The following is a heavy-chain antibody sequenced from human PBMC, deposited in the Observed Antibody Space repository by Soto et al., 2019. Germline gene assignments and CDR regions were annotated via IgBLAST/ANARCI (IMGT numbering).Heavy chain of an antibody. CDR2: ISDDGTTT. V-gene: IGHV3-74*01. Sequence: GGSLRLSCVVSGFTFSMYWMHWVRQVPGQSPFWVSRISDDGTTTNYADSVRGRFTISRDNAKNSVYLQMDSLRAEDTAVYYCAREGALKPFSSWGQGALVTVSS. CDR3: AREGALKPFSS. J-gene: IGHJ5*02. CDR1: GFTFSMYW.